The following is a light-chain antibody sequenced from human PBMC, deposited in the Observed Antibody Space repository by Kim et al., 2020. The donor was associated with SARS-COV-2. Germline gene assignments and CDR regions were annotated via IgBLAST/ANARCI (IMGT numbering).Light chain of an antibody. CDR3: QTWGTGIVV. CDR1: SGHSSYS. CDR2: LNSDGSH. V-gene: IGLV4-69*01. Sequence: SVKLTCTLSSGHSSYSIAWHQQQPEKGPRYLMKLNSDGSHSKGDGIPDRFSGSSSGAERYLTISSLQSEDEADYYCQTWGTGIVVFGGGTQLTVL. J-gene: IGLJ2*01.